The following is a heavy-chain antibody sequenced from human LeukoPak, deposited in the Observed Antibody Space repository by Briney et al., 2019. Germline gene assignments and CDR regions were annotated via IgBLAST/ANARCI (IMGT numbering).Heavy chain of an antibody. V-gene: IGHV4-59*08. D-gene: IGHD1-1*01. J-gene: IGHJ6*02. CDR1: GGSISNYY. Sequence: SETLSLTYSVSGGSISNYYWTWIRQPPGKGLEWIGYIYYSGNTNYNPSLKSRVTISLDTSKNQLSLKLTSVTAADTAVYYCARCSRGTSVGMDVWGQGTTVTVSS. CDR2: IYYSGNT. CDR3: ARCSRGTSVGMDV.